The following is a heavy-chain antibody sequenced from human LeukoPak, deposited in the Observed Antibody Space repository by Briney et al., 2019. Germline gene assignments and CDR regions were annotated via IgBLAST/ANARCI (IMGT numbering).Heavy chain of an antibody. D-gene: IGHD2-15*01. V-gene: IGHV4-4*07. Sequence: PSETLSLTCTFSGGSISSYYWSWIRQPAGKGLEWIGRIHTSGSTNYNTSLKSRLSMSVDTSKNQFSLKLSSVTAADTAVYYCARTWPLDPTPNTTGVESSFDYWGQGTLVTVSS. CDR3: ARTWPLDPTPNTTGVESSFDY. CDR2: IHTSGST. CDR1: GGSISSYY. J-gene: IGHJ4*02.